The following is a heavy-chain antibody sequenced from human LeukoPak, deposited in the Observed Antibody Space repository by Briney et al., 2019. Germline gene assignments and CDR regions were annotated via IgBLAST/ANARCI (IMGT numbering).Heavy chain of an antibody. V-gene: IGHV4-4*08. J-gene: IGHJ6*03. Sequence: SETLSLTCTVSGGSISSYYWSWIRQPPGKGLEWIGYIYTSGSTNYNPSLKSRVTISVDTSKNQFSLKLSSVTAADTAVYYCARDLRYDFWSGRTGYMDVWGKGTTVTVSS. CDR1: GGSISSYY. D-gene: IGHD3-3*01. CDR3: ARDLRYDFWSGRTGYMDV. CDR2: IYTSGST.